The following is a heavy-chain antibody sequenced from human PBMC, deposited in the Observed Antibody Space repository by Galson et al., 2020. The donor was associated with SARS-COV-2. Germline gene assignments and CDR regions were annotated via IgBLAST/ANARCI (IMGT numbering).Heavy chain of an antibody. CDR2: ISYEGSKK. CDR3: AKFRYIFHLWSGYFSMDV. J-gene: IGHJ6*02. V-gene: IGHV3-30*18. CDR1: GFQFNNYG. Sequence: GGSLRLSCAVSGFQFNNYGMHWVRQAPGKGLEWLAGISYEGSKKYYGDSLKGRFTISRDNSKNTVYLQMNSLRAEDTAVYFCAKFRYIFHLWSGYFSMDVWGQGTTVIVSS. D-gene: IGHD3-3*02.